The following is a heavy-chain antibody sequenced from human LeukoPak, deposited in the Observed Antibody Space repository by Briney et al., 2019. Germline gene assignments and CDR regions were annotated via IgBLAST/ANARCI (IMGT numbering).Heavy chain of an antibody. CDR2: ISGSGGST. J-gene: IGHJ5*02. D-gene: IGHD3-9*01. CDR1: GVTLSSYA. CDR3: AKDQADILTGYYIANWFDP. Sequence: PGGSLRLSCTASGVTLSSYAMSWVRQAPGKGLEWVSAISGSGGSTYYADSVKGRFTISRDNSKNTLYLQMNSLRAEDTAVYYCAKDQADILTGYYIANWFDPWGQGTLVTVSS. V-gene: IGHV3-23*01.